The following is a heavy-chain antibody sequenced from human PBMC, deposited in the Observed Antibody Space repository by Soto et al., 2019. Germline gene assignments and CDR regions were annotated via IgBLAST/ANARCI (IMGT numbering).Heavy chain of an antibody. Sequence: QVTLKESGPVLVKPTETLTLTCTVSGFPLSNARMGVSWIRQPPGKALEWLAHIFSNDETSYSTFLKSRLTISKDTFKSQVVLTMTNIDPVDTATYACARMVWTTVTTADWFDAWCKRTLVTVAS. D-gene: IGHD4-4*01. J-gene: IGHJ5*02. CDR2: IFSNDET. CDR3: ARMVWTTVTTADWFDA. V-gene: IGHV2-26*01. CDR1: GFPLSNARMG.